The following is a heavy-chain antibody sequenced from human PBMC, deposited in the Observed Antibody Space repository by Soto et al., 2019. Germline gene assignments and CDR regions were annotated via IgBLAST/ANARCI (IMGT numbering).Heavy chain of an antibody. D-gene: IGHD3-3*01. CDR2: INAGNGNT. CDR3: AREDAEWLLYREAHFDY. V-gene: IGHV1-3*01. CDR1: GYTFTSYA. J-gene: IGHJ4*02. Sequence: ASVKVSCKASGYTFTSYAIHWVRQAPGQRLEWMGWINAGNGNTKYSQKFQGRVTITRDTSASTAYMELSSLRSEDTAVYYCAREDAEWLLYREAHFDYWGQGTLVTVSS.